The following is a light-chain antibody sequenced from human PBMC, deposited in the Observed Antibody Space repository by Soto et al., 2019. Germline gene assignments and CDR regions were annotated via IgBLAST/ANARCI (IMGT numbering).Light chain of an antibody. CDR1: KLGDKY. CDR2: QDT. Sequence: SYELTQPPSVSVSPGQTASITCSGDKLGDKYACWYQQKPGQSPVVVIYQDTKRPSGIPERFSGSNSGNTATLTISGTQAMDEDDYYCQAWDSSTAVVFGGGTKLTVL. CDR3: QAWDSSTAVV. V-gene: IGLV3-1*01. J-gene: IGLJ2*01.